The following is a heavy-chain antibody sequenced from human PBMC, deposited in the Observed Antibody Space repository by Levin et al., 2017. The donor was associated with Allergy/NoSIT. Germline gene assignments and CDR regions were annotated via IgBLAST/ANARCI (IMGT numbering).Heavy chain of an antibody. Sequence: GSLRLSCAVYGGSFSGYYWSWIRQPPGKGLEWIGEINHSGSTNYNPSLKSRVTISVDTSKNQFSLKLSSVTAADTAVYYCARGLSSGWLNYWGQGTLVTVSS. CDR3: ARGLSSGWLNY. V-gene: IGHV4-34*01. J-gene: IGHJ4*02. CDR2: INHSGST. CDR1: GGSFSGYY. D-gene: IGHD6-19*01.